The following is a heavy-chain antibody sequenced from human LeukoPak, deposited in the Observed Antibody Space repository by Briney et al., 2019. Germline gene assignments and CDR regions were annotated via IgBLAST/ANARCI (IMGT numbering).Heavy chain of an antibody. V-gene: IGHV3-23*01. CDR1: GFIFSTYA. J-gene: IGHJ4*02. D-gene: IGHD5-18*01. Sequence: GGSLRLSCAASGFIFSTYAMTWLRQAPGKGLEWVSALSASGFNTYYADSVKGRFTISRDNFKNMLYLPMNSLRAEDTAVYYCAQISVDTSRNRWSDFDSWGRGILVTVSS. CDR2: LSASGFNT. CDR3: AQISVDTSRNRWSDFDS.